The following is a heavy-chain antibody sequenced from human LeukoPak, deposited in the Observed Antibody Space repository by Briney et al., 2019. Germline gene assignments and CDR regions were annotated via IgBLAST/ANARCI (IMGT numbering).Heavy chain of an antibody. V-gene: IGHV3-30*02. D-gene: IGHD3-22*01. J-gene: IGHJ6*03. Sequence: GSLRVSCAASGFTFSSYGMHWVRQAPGKGLEWVAFIRYDGSNKYYADSVKGRFTISRDNSKNTLYLQMNRLRAEDTAVYYCAKSAGNYYDSSGSGYSYYYCMDVWGKGTTVTVSS. CDR3: AKSAGNYYDSSGSGYSYYYCMDV. CDR2: IRYDGSNK. CDR1: GFTFSSYG.